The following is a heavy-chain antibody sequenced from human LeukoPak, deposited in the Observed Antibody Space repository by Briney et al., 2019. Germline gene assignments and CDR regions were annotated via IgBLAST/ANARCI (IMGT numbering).Heavy chain of an antibody. CDR1: GGSISSYY. Sequence: SETLSLTCTVSGGSISSYYWSWIRQPPGKGLEWIGYIYYSGSTNYNPSLKSRVTISVDTSKNQFSLKLSSVTAADTAVYYCAKEKLGSGLYGMDVWGQGTTVTVSS. CDR2: IYYSGST. J-gene: IGHJ6*02. D-gene: IGHD6-19*01. V-gene: IGHV4-59*01. CDR3: AKEKLGSGLYGMDV.